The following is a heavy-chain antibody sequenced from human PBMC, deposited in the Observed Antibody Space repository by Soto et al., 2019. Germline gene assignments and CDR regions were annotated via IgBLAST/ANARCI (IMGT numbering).Heavy chain of an antibody. CDR1: GFTFSSYG. CDR2: IWYDGSNK. CDR3: ARRYSGYDFEGDAFDI. V-gene: IGHV3-33*01. J-gene: IGHJ3*02. Sequence: QVQLVESGGGVVQPGRSLRLSCAASGFTFSSYGMHWVRQAPGKGLEWVAVIWYDGSNKYYADSVKGRFTISGDNSKNTLYLQMNILRAEDTAVYYCARRYSGYDFEGDAFDIWGQGTMVTVSS. D-gene: IGHD5-12*01.